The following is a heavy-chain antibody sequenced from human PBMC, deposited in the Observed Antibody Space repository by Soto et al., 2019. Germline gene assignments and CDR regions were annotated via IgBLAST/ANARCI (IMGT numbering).Heavy chain of an antibody. V-gene: IGHV4-59*01. D-gene: IGHD1-26*01. CDR1: GGSISSYY. J-gene: IGHJ5*02. Sequence: ETLSLTCTVSGGSISSYYWSWIRQPPGKGLEWIGYIYYSGSTNYNPSLKSRVTISVDTSKNQFSLKLSSVTAADTAVYYCARAGVVGAPKNWFDPWGQGTLVTVSS. CDR2: IYYSGST. CDR3: ARAGVVGAPKNWFDP.